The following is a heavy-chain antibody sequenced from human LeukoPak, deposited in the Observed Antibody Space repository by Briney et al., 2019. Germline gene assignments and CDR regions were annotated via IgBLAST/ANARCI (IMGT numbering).Heavy chain of an antibody. CDR2: IYSGGST. CDR3: ARSGLWFGELLDY. J-gene: IGHJ4*02. D-gene: IGHD3-10*01. Sequence: GGSLRLSCAASGFTVSSNYMSWVRQAPGKGLEWVSVIYSGGSTYYADSVKGRFTISRDNSKNTLYLQMNSPRAEDTAVYYCARSGLWFGELLDYWGQGTLVTVSS. CDR1: GFTVSSNY. V-gene: IGHV3-53*01.